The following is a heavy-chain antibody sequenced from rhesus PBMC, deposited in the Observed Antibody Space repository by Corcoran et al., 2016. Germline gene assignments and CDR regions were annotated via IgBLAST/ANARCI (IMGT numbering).Heavy chain of an antibody. CDR1: GGSFSSYW. CDR3: ASLYCTGSGCYSDY. D-gene: IGHD2-21*01. J-gene: IGHJ4*01. V-gene: IGHV4-160*01. CDR2: IYGSGGGH. Sequence: QVQLQESGPGLVKPSETLSLTCAVSGGSFSSYWWGWIRQPPGKGLEWIGSIYGSGGGHEYNPSRKSRATISRDTSKNQFSLKLSSVTAADTAVYYCASLYCTGSGCYSDYWGQGVLVTVSS.